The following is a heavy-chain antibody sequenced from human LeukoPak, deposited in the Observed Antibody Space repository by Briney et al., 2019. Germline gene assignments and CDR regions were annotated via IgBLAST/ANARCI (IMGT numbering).Heavy chain of an antibody. Sequence: GGSLRLSCAASGFTFSDCYMTWIRQAPGKGLEWVANINQDGSEKYYVDSVKGRFTISRDNAKNSVYLQMNSLRGEDTAVYYCGRGMDYWGQGTLVTVSS. J-gene: IGHJ4*02. V-gene: IGHV3-7*05. CDR1: GFTFSDCY. CDR3: GRGMDY. CDR2: INQDGSEK.